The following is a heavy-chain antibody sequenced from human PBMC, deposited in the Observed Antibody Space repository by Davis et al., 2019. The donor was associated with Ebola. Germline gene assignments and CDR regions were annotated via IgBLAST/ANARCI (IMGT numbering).Heavy chain of an antibody. V-gene: IGHV1-58*01. Sequence: SVKVSCKASGFTFTSSAVQWVRQARGQRLEWIGWIVVGSGNTNYAQKFQERVTITRDMSTSTAYMELSSLRSEDTAVYYCAAGIVVVPAATLYYGMDVWGQGTTVTVSS. CDR3: AAGIVVVPAATLYYGMDV. CDR2: IVVGSGNT. D-gene: IGHD2-2*01. CDR1: GFTFTSSA. J-gene: IGHJ6*02.